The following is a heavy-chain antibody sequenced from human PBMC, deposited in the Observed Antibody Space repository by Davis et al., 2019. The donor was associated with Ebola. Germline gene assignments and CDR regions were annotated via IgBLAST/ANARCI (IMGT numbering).Heavy chain of an antibody. J-gene: IGHJ3*02. CDR3: ARDFVFERAFDI. V-gene: IGHV4-4*02. CDR2: IYHSGRA. Sequence: SETLSLTCAVFGGSISSSDWWSWVRQPPGKGLEWIGQIYHSGRANYNPSLKSRVTISIDKSKNQLSLKLNSMTAADTAVYYCARDFVFERAFDIWGQGTMVTVSS. CDR1: GGSISSSDW. D-gene: IGHD3-3*01.